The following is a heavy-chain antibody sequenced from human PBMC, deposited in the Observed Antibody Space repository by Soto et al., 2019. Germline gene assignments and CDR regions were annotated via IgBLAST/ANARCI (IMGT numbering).Heavy chain of an antibody. J-gene: IGHJ4*02. CDR2: ISNSGRT. Sequence: TLETLSLTCTVSGGSVRRGNYYWSWIRQFPGKGLEWIGYISNSGRTHYNPSLMSRITILVDTSKNQFFLELRSVTAADTALYYCARADYATGSYYPDYWGQGTLVTVSS. CDR1: GGSVRRGNYY. V-gene: IGHV4-31*03. CDR3: ARADYATGSYYPDY. D-gene: IGHD3-10*01.